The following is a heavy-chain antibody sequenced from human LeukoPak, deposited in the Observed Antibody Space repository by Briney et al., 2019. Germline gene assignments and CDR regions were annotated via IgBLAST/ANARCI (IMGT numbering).Heavy chain of an antibody. J-gene: IGHJ5*02. CDR3: AREGSKRWFDP. CDR2: ISYSGNT. Sequence: SDSLSLTCTVSGESISNVSYYWSWIRQHPGKGLEWIGYISYSGNTYCNPSLKSRVTILVDTSKNQFSLRLTSVTAADTAVYYCAREGSKRWFDPWGQGTLVTVSS. V-gene: IGHV4-31*03. CDR1: GESISNVSYY.